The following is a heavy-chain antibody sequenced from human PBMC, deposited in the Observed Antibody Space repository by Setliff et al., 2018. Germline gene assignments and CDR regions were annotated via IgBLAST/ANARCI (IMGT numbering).Heavy chain of an antibody. V-gene: IGHV4-38-2*01. CDR1: GASINSGHY. CDR2: IYHRGRK. Sequence: TLSLTCAVSGASINSGHYWGWIRQPPGKGLEWIATIYHRGRKYYNPSLQSRVSVSLDTSKNHFSLRLTSMTAADTAVYYCATPGRDDLDSPFEPFDIWGQGT. CDR3: ATPGRDDLDSPFEPFDI. J-gene: IGHJ3*02. D-gene: IGHD3-3*01.